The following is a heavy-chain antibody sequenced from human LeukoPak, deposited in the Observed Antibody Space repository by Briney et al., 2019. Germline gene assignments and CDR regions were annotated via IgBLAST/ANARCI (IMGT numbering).Heavy chain of an antibody. V-gene: IGHV3-11*04. D-gene: IGHD3-9*01. J-gene: IGHJ4*02. Sequence: GGSLRLSSAASGFPFSTYWMSWIRQAPGKGLEWVSYIGRSGTTIHYADSVKGRFTSPWDNAKKSLYLQMNSLRAEDTAVYYCARSGKIYFDWLLDYWGQGTLVTVSS. CDR2: IGRSGTTI. CDR1: GFPFSTYW. CDR3: ARSGKIYFDWLLDY.